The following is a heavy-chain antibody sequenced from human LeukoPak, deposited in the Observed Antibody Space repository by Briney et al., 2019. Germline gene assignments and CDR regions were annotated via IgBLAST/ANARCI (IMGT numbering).Heavy chain of an antibody. CDR2: INPTGSIT. Sequence: GSSVKASCKASVYTFTSYYMHGVRQSPGQGREWMGVINPTGSITSYAQKLQARVTMTRDTSTSTVYMEMSRLRSEDTAVYYCARKGRSNTAMTMGDYYYYYMDVWGKGTTVTISS. CDR1: VYTFTSYY. V-gene: IGHV1-46*01. D-gene: IGHD5-18*01. CDR3: ARKGRSNTAMTMGDYYYYYMDV. J-gene: IGHJ6*03.